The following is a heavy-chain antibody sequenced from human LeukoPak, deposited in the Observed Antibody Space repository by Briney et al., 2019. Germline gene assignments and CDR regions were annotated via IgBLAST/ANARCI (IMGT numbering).Heavy chain of an antibody. CDR1: GFTFSTYW. CDR2: IKSDGCT. D-gene: IGHD3-22*01. J-gene: IGHJ1*01. V-gene: IGHV3-74*01. CDR3: ARALSEIGGYYPEYFRH. Sequence: GGSLTLSCAASGFTFSTYWMHWVRQAPGKGLVWVSRIKSDGCTNYADSVKGRFTISRDNAKKTVSLQMNSLRPEDTGVYYCARALSEIGGYYPEYFRHWGQGTLVTVSS.